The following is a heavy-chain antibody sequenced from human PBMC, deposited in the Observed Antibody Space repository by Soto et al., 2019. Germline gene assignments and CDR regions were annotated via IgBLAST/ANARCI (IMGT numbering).Heavy chain of an antibody. J-gene: IGHJ5*02. D-gene: IGHD2-8*01. Sequence: ASVKVSCKASGYTFTRYTMYWVRQAPGQRLECMGWINAGNDNIKYSQKFQGRVTITTDTSASTAYMDLTSLRSEDTAVYYCARLRAYCTNGVCYLKWFDPWGQGTLVTVYS. V-gene: IGHV1-3*01. CDR3: ARLRAYCTNGVCYLKWFDP. CDR1: GYTFTRYT. CDR2: INAGNDNI.